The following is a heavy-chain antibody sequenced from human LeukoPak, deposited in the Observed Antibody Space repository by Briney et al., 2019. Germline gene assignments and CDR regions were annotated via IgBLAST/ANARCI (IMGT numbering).Heavy chain of an antibody. CDR3: AAFYYDPAY. CDR1: GFTFMTYW. V-gene: IGHV3-74*01. D-gene: IGHD3-22*01. CDR2: ISGDGRST. J-gene: IGHJ4*02. Sequence: GGSLRLSCAASGFTFMTYWMHWVRQAPGKGLIWVSRISGDGRSTSYADSVKGRFTISRDNAKNTLYLQMHSLRAEDTAVYYCAAFYYDPAYWGQGTLVTVSS.